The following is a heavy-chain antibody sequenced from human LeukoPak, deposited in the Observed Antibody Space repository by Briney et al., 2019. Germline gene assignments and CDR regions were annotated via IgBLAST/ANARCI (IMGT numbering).Heavy chain of an antibody. Sequence: TSETLSLTCTVSGGSISSYYWSWIRQPPGKGLEWIGYIYYSGRTDYNPSLKSRVTISVDTSKNQFFLELSSVTAADTAVYYCARLALGFDYWGQGTLVTVSS. CDR1: GGSISSYY. D-gene: IGHD3-10*01. J-gene: IGHJ4*02. V-gene: IGHV4-59*08. CDR2: IYYSGRT. CDR3: ARLALGFDY.